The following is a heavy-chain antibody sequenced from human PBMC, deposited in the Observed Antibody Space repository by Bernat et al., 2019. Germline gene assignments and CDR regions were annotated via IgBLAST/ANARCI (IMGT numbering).Heavy chain of an antibody. Sequence: EVQLVESGGGLVQPGGSLRLSCAASGFTFSSYAMHWVRQAPGKGLEYVSAISSNGGSTYYANSGKGKFTISRDKSKNTLYLQMGSLGAEDMAVYYCARGSGAMAGTTDYWGQGTLVTVSS. J-gene: IGHJ4*02. D-gene: IGHD6-19*01. CDR3: ARGSGAMAGTTDY. CDR2: ISSNGGST. V-gene: IGHV3-64*01. CDR1: GFTFSSYA.